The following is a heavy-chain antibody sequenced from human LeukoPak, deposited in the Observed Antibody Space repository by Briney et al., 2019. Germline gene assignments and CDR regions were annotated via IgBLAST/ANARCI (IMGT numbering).Heavy chain of an antibody. V-gene: IGHV3-20*04. CDR1: GFTFDDYG. D-gene: IGHD2-2*01. Sequence: AGGSLRLPCAASGFTFDDYGMSWVRQAPGKGLEWVSGINWNGGSTGYADSVKGRFTISRDNAKNSLYLQMNSLRAEDTALYYCARDTKGYMDVWGKGTTVTVSS. J-gene: IGHJ6*03. CDR3: ARDTKGYMDV. CDR2: INWNGGST.